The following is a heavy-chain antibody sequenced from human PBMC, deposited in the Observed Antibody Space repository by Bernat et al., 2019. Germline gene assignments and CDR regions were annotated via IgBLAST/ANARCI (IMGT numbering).Heavy chain of an antibody. J-gene: IGHJ6*03. CDR2: IKQDGSEK. Sequence: EVQLVESGGGLVQPGGSLRLSCAASGFTFSSYWMSWVRQAPGKGLEWVANIKQDGSEKYYGDSVKGRFTISRDNAKNSLYLQMNSLRAEDTAVYYCASAPMTTVTTSSLDYMDVWGKGTTVTVSS. V-gene: IGHV3-7*03. CDR3: ASAPMTTVTTSSLDYMDV. CDR1: GFTFSSYW. D-gene: IGHD4-11*01.